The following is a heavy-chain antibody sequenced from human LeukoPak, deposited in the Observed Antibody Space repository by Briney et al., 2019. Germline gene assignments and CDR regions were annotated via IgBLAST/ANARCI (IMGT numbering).Heavy chain of an antibody. D-gene: IGHD3-3*01. J-gene: IGHJ4*02. CDR1: GFTFSSYA. Sequence: GGSLRLSCAASGFTFSSYAMSWVRQAPGKGLEWVSAISGSGGSTYYADSVKGRFTISRDNSKNTLYLQMNSLRAEDTAVYYCAKSSVAGRRNYYDFWSCQLGHFDYWGQGTLVTVSS. CDR2: ISGSGGST. CDR3: AKSSVAGRRNYYDFWSCQLGHFDY. V-gene: IGHV3-23*01.